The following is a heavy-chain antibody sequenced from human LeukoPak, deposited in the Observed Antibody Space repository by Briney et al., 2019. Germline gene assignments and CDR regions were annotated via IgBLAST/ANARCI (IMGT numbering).Heavy chain of an antibody. CDR1: RFTFSSYT. V-gene: IGHV3-21*01. CDR3: ARDAGYGYDRFDY. J-gene: IGHJ4*02. Sequence: GGSLRLSCAASRFTFSSYTMNWVRQAPGKGLEWVSSISSSGTYIYYADSVKGRFSISRDNAKNSLYLQMNSLRAEDTAVYYCARDAGYGYDRFDYWGQGTQVTVSS. D-gene: IGHD5-18*01. CDR2: ISSSGTYI.